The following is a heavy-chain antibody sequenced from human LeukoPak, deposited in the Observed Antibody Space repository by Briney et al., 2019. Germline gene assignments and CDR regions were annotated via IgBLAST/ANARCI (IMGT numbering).Heavy chain of an antibody. CDR1: GFTFSRYN. CDR2: ISTSSSYI. V-gene: IGHV3-21*01. CDR3: ARGADGVSSNSRGWFDP. Sequence: GGSLRLSCAASGFTFSRYNMNWVRRAPGKGLEWVSSISTSSSYIYYADSVRGRFTISRDNAKNSLYLQMNSLRAEDTAVYSCARGADGVSSNSRGWFDPWGQGTLVTVPS. D-gene: IGHD2-15*01. J-gene: IGHJ5*02.